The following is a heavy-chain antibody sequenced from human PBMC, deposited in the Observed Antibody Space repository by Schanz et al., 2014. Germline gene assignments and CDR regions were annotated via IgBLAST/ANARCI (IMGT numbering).Heavy chain of an antibody. J-gene: IGHJ6*02. D-gene: IGHD3-9*01. CDR2: MQPDSGKT. CDR1: RYTFNTYG. CDR3: ARVQDDILTGSEYYYGMDV. V-gene: IGHV1-18*01. Sequence: QVQLVQSGAEVKKPGASVKVSCEASRYTFNTYGLNWVRQAIGQGPEWMGWMQPDSGKTHYAEKFQGRVTMTTDTSTSTAYMELRSLRSDDTAVYYCARVQDDILTGSEYYYGMDVWGQGTTVTVSS.